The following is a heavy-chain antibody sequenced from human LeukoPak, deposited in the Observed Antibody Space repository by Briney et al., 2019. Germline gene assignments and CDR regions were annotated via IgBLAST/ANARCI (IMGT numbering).Heavy chain of an antibody. V-gene: IGHV3-23*01. J-gene: IGHJ4*02. D-gene: IGHD2-8*01. CDR1: GFTFSSYA. Sequence: GGSLRLSCAASGFTFSSYAMSWVRQAPGKGLEWVSAISGSGGSTYYADSVKGRFTISRDNSKNTLYPQMNSLRAEDTAVYYCAKDLMLHRGNGYFDYWGQGTLVTVSS. CDR3: AKDLMLHRGNGYFDY. CDR2: ISGSGGST.